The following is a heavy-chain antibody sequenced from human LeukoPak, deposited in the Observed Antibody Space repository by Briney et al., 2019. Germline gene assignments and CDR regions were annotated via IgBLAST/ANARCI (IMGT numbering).Heavy chain of an antibody. Sequence: PSETLSLTCTVSGGSISSSIYYWGWIRQPPGKGLEWIGSIYYSGSTYYNPSLKSRVTISVDTSKNQFSLKLSSVTAADTAVYYCARDFTIFGVVIILAAFDIWGQGTMATVSS. J-gene: IGHJ3*02. CDR3: ARDFTIFGVVIILAAFDI. V-gene: IGHV4-39*07. D-gene: IGHD3-3*01. CDR1: GGSISSSIYY. CDR2: IYYSGST.